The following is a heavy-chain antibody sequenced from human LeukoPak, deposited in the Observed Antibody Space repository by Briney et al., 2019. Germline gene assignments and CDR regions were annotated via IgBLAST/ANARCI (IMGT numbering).Heavy chain of an antibody. CDR3: TRVVGATYDFDY. J-gene: IGHJ4*02. Sequence: PGGSLRLSCAASGFTFSSYEMNWVRQAPGKGLEWVGFIRSKAYGGTTEYAASVKGRFTISRDDSKSIAYLQMNSLKTEDTAVYYCTRVVGATYDFDYWGQGTLVTVSS. CDR1: GFTFSSYE. D-gene: IGHD1-26*01. V-gene: IGHV3-49*04. CDR2: IRSKAYGGTT.